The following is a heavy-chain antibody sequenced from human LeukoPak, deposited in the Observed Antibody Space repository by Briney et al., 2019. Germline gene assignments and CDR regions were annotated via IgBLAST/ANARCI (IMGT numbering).Heavy chain of an antibody. D-gene: IGHD4-11*01. CDR3: ATSDYSNYYMDV. V-gene: IGHV4-59*03. CDR1: GGSISSYY. J-gene: IGHJ6*03. CDR2: IYYSGST. Sequence: SETLSLTCTVSGGSISSYYWSWIRQPLGKGLEWIGYIYYSGSTNYNPSLKSRVTISLDTSKNQFSLKLSSVTAADTAVYYCATSDYSNYYMDVWGEGTTVTVSS.